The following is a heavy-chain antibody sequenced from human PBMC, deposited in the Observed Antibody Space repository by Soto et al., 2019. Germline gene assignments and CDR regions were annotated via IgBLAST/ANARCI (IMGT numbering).Heavy chain of an antibody. CDR3: ARGYLGELFYYYYYGMDV. J-gene: IGHJ6*02. Sequence: SETLSLTCTVSGGSISSYYWSWIRQPPGKGLEWIGYIYYSGSTNYNPSLKSRVTISVDTSKNQFSLKLSSVTAADTAVYYCARGYLGELFYYYYYGMDVWGQGTTVTVSS. D-gene: IGHD3-10*01. CDR1: GGSISSYY. CDR2: IYYSGST. V-gene: IGHV4-59*01.